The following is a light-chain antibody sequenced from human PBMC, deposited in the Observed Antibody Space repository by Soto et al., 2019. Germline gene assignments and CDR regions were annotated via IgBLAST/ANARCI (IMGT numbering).Light chain of an antibody. CDR3: SSYTTTRTLL. J-gene: IGLJ3*02. CDR2: EVR. CDR1: NRDIGAYNL. Sequence: QSVLTQPASVSGSLGQAITISCTGSNRDIGAYNLVSWYQQYPDTAPKLIIYEVRNRPSGVSYRFTGSRSGNTASLTISALQADDESTFYCSSYTTTRTLLFGGGTKVT. V-gene: IGLV2-14*01.